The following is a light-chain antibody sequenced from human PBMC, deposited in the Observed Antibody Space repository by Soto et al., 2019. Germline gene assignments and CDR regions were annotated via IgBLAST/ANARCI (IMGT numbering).Light chain of an antibody. V-gene: IGKV1-6*01. CDR2: AAS. CDR1: QSISTS. CDR3: LQDYNYPRT. Sequence: IQMTQSPSTLSAAVGDRVTITCRATQSISTSLAWYQQKPGKAPNLLIYAASSLQSGVPSRFSGSGSGTDFTLTISSLQPEDFATYYCLQDYNYPRTFGQGTKVDIK. J-gene: IGKJ1*01.